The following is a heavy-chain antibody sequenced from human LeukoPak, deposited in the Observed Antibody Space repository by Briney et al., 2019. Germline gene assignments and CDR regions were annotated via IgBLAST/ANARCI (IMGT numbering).Heavy chain of an antibody. CDR1: GGSISSGSYY. Sequence: PSETLSLTCTVSGGSISSGSYYWSWIRQPPGKGLEWIGYIYYSGSTNYNPSLKSRVTISVDTSKNQFSLKLSSVTAADTAVCYCARVYGDYGWVFDYWGQGTLVTVSS. CDR2: IYYSGST. D-gene: IGHD4-17*01. CDR3: ARVYGDYGWVFDY. V-gene: IGHV4-61*01. J-gene: IGHJ4*02.